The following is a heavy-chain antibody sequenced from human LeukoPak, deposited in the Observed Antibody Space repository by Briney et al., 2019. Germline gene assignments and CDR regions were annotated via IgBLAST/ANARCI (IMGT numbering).Heavy chain of an antibody. D-gene: IGHD5-24*01. CDR2: INPNSGGT. CDR1: GYTFTGYY. J-gene: IGHJ6*02. Sequence: GASVKVSCKASGYTFTGYYMHWARQAPGQGLEWMGWINPNSGGTNYAQKFQGRVTMTRDTSISTAYMELSRLRSDDTAVYYCARDPERWLQFRFYYYYGMDVWGQGTTVTVSS. V-gene: IGHV1-2*02. CDR3: ARDPERWLQFRFYYYYGMDV.